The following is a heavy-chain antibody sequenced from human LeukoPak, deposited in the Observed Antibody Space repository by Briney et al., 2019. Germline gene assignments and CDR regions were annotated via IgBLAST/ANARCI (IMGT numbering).Heavy chain of an antibody. V-gene: IGHV1-46*01. CDR1: GGTFSSYA. Sequence: ASVKVSCKASGGTFSSYAISWVRQAPGQGLEWMGIINPSGGSTSYAQKFQGRVTMTRDTSTSTVYMELSSLRSEDTAVYYCARDNSDFMVATEDYYYYGMDVWGQGTTVTVSS. CDR3: ARDNSDFMVATEDYYYYGMDV. CDR2: INPSGGST. J-gene: IGHJ6*02. D-gene: IGHD5-12*01.